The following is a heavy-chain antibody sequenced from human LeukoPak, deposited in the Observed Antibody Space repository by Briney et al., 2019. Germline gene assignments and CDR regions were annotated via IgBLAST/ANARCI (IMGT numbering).Heavy chain of an antibody. Sequence: SETLSLTCTVSGGSISRSSYYWGWIRQPPGKGLEWIGSIYYSGSTYYNPSLKSRVTISVDTSKNQFSLKLSSVTAADTAVYYCARGPTTISVWGSYRPTGDPFDYWGQGTLVTVSS. CDR3: ARGPTTISVWGSYRPTGDPFDY. CDR2: IYYSGST. D-gene: IGHD3-16*02. V-gene: IGHV4-39*01. J-gene: IGHJ4*02. CDR1: GGSISRSSYY.